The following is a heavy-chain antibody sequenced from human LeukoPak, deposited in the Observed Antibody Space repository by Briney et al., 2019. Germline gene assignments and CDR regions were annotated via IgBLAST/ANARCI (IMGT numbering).Heavy chain of an antibody. CDR1: GGTFSSYA. CDR3: ARDLNYYDSSGYYFRGPRSSWFDP. D-gene: IGHD3-22*01. CDR2: IIPILGIA. Sequence: SVKVSCKASGGTFSSYAISWVRQAPGQGLEWMGRIIPILGIANYAQKFQGRVTITADKSTSTAYMELSSLRSEDTAVYYCARDLNYYDSSGYYFRGPRSSWFDPWGREPWSPSPQ. J-gene: IGHJ5*02. V-gene: IGHV1-69*04.